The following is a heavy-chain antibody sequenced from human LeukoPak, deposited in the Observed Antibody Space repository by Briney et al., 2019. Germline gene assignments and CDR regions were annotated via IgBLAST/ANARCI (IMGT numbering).Heavy chain of an antibody. Sequence: GGSLRLSCAASGFTFNSYAMSWVRQAPGEGLEWVSGISVSGGNTHYADSVKGRFTISRDNSKNTLYLQMNSLRAEDTAVYHCAKGWGYCSGGSCYSYYHYGMDVWGQGTTVTVSS. J-gene: IGHJ6*02. D-gene: IGHD2-15*01. CDR3: AKGWGYCSGGSCYSYYHYGMDV. CDR1: GFTFNSYA. CDR2: ISVSGGNT. V-gene: IGHV3-23*01.